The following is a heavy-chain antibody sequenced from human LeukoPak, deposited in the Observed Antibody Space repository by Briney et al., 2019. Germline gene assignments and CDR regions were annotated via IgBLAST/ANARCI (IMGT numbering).Heavy chain of an antibody. CDR3: AREQQLPPEGAFDI. Sequence: PSETLSLTXTVSGGSISSYYWSWIRQPAGKGLEWIGRIYTSGSTNYNPSLKSRVTMSVDTSKNQFSLKLSSVTAADTAVYYCAREQQLPPEGAFDIWGQGTMVTVSS. CDR2: IYTSGST. CDR1: GGSISSYY. D-gene: IGHD6-13*01. J-gene: IGHJ3*02. V-gene: IGHV4-4*07.